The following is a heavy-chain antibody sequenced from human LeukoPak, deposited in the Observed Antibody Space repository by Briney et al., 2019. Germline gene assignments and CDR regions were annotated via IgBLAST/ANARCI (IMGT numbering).Heavy chain of an antibody. Sequence: PGGSLRLSCVASGFTFSDYYMTWVRQPPGKGLKWVANIKQDGSEKYYVDSVKGRFTISRDNAKSSLFLQMNSLRAEDTAVYYCAREVTPYYWGQGTLVTVSS. CDR1: GFTFSDYY. D-gene: IGHD4-23*01. CDR3: AREVTPYY. V-gene: IGHV3-7*01. CDR2: IKQDGSEK. J-gene: IGHJ4*02.